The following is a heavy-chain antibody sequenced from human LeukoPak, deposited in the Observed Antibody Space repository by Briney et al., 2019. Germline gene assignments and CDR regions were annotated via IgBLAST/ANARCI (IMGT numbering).Heavy chain of an antibody. CDR1: GGSFSGYS. D-gene: IGHD7-27*01. CDR2: IIHSGST. Sequence: PSETLSLTCAVNGGSFSGYSWSWIRQSPGKGLEWIADIIHSGSTNYNPSLKSRVTISLDTSRNQFSLKLTSVTAADTAVCYCARGQTELGTAYYYYMDVWGKGTTVTVSS. CDR3: ARGQTELGTAYYYYMDV. V-gene: IGHV4-34*01. J-gene: IGHJ6*03.